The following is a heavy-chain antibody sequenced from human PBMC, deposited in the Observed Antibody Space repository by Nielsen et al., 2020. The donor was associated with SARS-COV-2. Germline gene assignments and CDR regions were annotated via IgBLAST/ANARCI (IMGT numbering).Heavy chain of an antibody. CDR2: IDPNIGKP. D-gene: IGHD3-10*01. CDR3: AKENSGPGGTASYGMDL. CDR1: GYSFSRYP. Sequence: ASVKVSCKASGYSFSRYPMNWVRQAPGQGLEWMGWIDPNIGKPTPAQGFTGRFVFSSDTSVSPASLQISTLRAEDTAVYYCAKENSGPGGTASYGMDLWGQGTTVTVSS. J-gene: IGHJ6*02. V-gene: IGHV7-4-1*02.